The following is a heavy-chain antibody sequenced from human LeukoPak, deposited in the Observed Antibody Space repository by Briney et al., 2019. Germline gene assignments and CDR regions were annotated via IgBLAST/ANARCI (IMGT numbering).Heavy chain of an antibody. CDR3: AKIQFQLPPATWPSIH. V-gene: IGHV3-23*01. CDR2: ISGSGDGT. J-gene: IGHJ4*02. Sequence: GGSLRLSCAASGFTFSNYAMSWVRQAPTKGLEWVSTISGSGDGTYYAGSVKGRFTISRDYSKNTLYLQKSSLRAEDTAVYYCAKIQFQLPPATWPSIHWGQGTLVTVSS. D-gene: IGHD2-2*01. CDR1: GFTFSNYA.